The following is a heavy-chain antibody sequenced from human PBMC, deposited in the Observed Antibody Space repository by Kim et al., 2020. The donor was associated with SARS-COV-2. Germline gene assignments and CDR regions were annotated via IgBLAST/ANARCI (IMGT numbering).Heavy chain of an antibody. CDR2: ISYDGSNK. CDR3: AKDRVYYDSSGYYPDDA. V-gene: IGHV3-30*18. Sequence: GGSLRLSCAASGFTFSSYGMHWVRQAPGKGLEWVAVISYDGSNKYYADSVKGRFTISRDNSKNTLYLQMNSLRAEDTAVYYCAKDRVYYDSSGYYPDDA. J-gene: IGHJ3*01. D-gene: IGHD3-22*01. CDR1: GFTFSSYG.